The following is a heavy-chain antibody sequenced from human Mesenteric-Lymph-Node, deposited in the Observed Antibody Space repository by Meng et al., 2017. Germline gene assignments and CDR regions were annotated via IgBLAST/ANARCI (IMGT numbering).Heavy chain of an antibody. Sequence: GESLKISCEGSGFTFSSYWMHWVRQAPGKGLVWVSRINSDGSSTSYADSVKGRFTISRDNAKNTLYLQMNSLRAEDTAVYYCARWVGATTGDYWGQGTLVTVSS. D-gene: IGHD1-26*01. CDR2: INSDGSST. J-gene: IGHJ4*02. CDR3: ARWVGATTGDY. CDR1: GFTFSSYW. V-gene: IGHV3-74*01.